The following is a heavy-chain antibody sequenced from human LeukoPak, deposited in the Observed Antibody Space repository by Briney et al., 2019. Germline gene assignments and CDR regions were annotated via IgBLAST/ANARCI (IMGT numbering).Heavy chain of an antibody. CDR2: ISPFNGNT. CDR3: ARDGYYGSGSYYLIDY. D-gene: IGHD3-10*01. Sequence: GASVKVSCKASGGTFSSYAITWVRQAPGRGLEWMGWISPFNGNTNSAQKLQDRVTMTTDPSTSTAYMELRSLRSDDTAIYYYARDGYYGSGSYYLIDYWGQGSLVTVSS. CDR1: GGTFSSYA. V-gene: IGHV1-18*01. J-gene: IGHJ4*02.